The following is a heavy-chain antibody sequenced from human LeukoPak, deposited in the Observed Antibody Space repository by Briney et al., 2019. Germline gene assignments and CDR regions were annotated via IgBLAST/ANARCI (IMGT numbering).Heavy chain of an antibody. D-gene: IGHD2-2*01. V-gene: IGHV5-51*01. CDR2: IYPGDSDT. Sequence: GESLKISCKGSGYSFTSYWIGWVRQMPGKGLEWMGIIYPGDSDTRYSPSFQGQVTISADKSISTAYLQWSSLKASDTAMYYCASQDGLYCSSTSCYGDAFDIWGQGTMVTVSS. CDR3: ASQDGLYCSSTSCYGDAFDI. CDR1: GYSFTSYW. J-gene: IGHJ3*02.